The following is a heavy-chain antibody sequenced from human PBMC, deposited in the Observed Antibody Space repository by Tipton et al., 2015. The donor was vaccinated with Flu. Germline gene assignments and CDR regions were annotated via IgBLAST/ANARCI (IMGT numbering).Heavy chain of an antibody. Sequence: TLSLTCTVSGDSLSSYYWSWIRQPPGKGLEWIGQVYYSGTTNYNPSLKSRVTISLDKSKNQFSLKVNSMSAADTAVFYCARGGWEPHGGWFDPWGQGILVTVSS. J-gene: IGHJ5*02. CDR2: VYYSGTT. CDR1: GDSLSSYY. CDR3: ARGGWEPHGGWFDP. V-gene: IGHV4-59*01. D-gene: IGHD1-26*01.